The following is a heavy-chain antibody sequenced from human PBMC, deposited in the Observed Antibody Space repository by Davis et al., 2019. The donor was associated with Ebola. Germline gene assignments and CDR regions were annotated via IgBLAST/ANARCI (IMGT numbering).Heavy chain of an antibody. D-gene: IGHD3-10*02. Sequence: PGGSLRLSCAASGFTFSSHAMHWVRQAPGKGLEWVAIIWYDGNNKYYADSVKGRFTISRGNAKNSVYLQMNSLRAEDTAVYYCARDSGIFGDYYFDSWGQGTLVTVSS. V-gene: IGHV3-33*01. CDR3: ARDSGIFGDYYFDS. CDR1: GFTFSSHA. CDR2: IWYDGNNK. J-gene: IGHJ4*02.